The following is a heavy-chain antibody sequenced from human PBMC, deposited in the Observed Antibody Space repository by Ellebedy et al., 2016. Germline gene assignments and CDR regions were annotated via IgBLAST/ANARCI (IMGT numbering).Heavy chain of an antibody. D-gene: IGHD3-22*01. V-gene: IGHV1-46*01. Sequence: ASVKVSCKASGYTFTSYYMHWVRQAPGQGLEWMGVINPSGGSTTYAQKFQGRVTMTRDTSTSTVYMELSSLRSEDTAMYYCARLYVDYVYYFDSRRDYWGPGTLVTVSS. CDR1: GYTFTSYY. CDR3: ARLYVDYVYYFDSRRDY. J-gene: IGHJ4*02. CDR2: INPSGGST.